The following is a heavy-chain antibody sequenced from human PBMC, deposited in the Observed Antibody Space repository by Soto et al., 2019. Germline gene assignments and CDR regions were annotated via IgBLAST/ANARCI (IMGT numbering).Heavy chain of an antibody. D-gene: IGHD2-21*01. V-gene: IGHV1-3*01. Sequence: GPSVKVSCKASGYTFTSYAMHWVRQAPGQRLEWMGWINAGNGNTKYSQKFQGRVTITRDTSASTAYMELSSLRSEDTAVYYCARTLPYCGGDCYEPDAFDIWGRGTMVTVSS. J-gene: IGHJ3*02. CDR1: GYTFTSYA. CDR2: INAGNGNT. CDR3: ARTLPYCGGDCYEPDAFDI.